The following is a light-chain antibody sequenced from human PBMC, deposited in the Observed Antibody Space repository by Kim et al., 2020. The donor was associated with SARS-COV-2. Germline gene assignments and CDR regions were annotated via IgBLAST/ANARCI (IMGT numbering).Light chain of an antibody. V-gene: IGLV3-21*04. Sequence: APGKTARITGRGNNIGGKCVHWYQQKPGQAPVLVIYFDSDRPSGIPERFSGSNSGNTATLTISRVEAGDEADYYCQVWDSSSDHRVFGGGTKLTVL. CDR1: NIGGKC. J-gene: IGLJ3*02. CDR2: FDS. CDR3: QVWDSSSDHRV.